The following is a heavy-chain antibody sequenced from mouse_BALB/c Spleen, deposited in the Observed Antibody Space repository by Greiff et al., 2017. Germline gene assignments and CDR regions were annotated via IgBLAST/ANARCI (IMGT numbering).Heavy chain of an antibody. D-gene: IGHD4-1*01. CDR3: ARDPNWAFAY. Sequence: EVQLVESGGGLVKPGGSLKLSCAASGFTFSDYYMYWVRQTPEKRLEWVATISDGGSYTYYPDSVKGRFTISRDNAKNNLYLQMSSLKSEDTAMYYCARDPNWAFAYWGQGTLVTVSA. V-gene: IGHV5-4*02. J-gene: IGHJ3*01. CDR1: GFTFSDYY. CDR2: ISDGGSYT.